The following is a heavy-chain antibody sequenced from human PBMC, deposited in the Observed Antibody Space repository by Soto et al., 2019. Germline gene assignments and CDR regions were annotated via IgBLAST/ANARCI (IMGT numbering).Heavy chain of an antibody. V-gene: IGHV4-34*01. CDR2: INHSGST. CDR1: GGSFSGYY. Sequence: QVQLQQWGAGLLKPSETLSLTCAVYGGSFSGYYWSWIRQPPGKGLEWIGEINHSGSTNYNPSLKSRVTISVDTSKNQFSLKLSSVTAADTAVYYCARGPHDCTNGVCSSSADYWGQGTLVTVSS. CDR3: ARGPHDCTNGVCSSSADY. J-gene: IGHJ4*02. D-gene: IGHD2-8*01.